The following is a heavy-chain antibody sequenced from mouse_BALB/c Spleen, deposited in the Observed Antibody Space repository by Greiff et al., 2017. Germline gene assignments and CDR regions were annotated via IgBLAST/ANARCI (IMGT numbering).Heavy chain of an antibody. J-gene: IGHJ2*01. V-gene: IGHV5-12-1*01. CDR2: ISSGGGST. CDR1: GFAFSSYD. Sequence: EVKLMESGGGLVKPGGSLKLSCAASGFAFSSYDMSWVRQTPEKRLEWVAYISSGGGSTYYPDTVKGRFTISRDNAKNTLYLQMSSLKSEDTAMYYCARLTYYFDYWGQGTTLTVSS. CDR3: ARLTYYFDY.